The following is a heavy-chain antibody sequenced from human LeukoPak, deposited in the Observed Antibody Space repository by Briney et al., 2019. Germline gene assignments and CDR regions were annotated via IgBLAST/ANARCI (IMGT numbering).Heavy chain of an antibody. Sequence: SETLSLTCTVSGGSISSYYWSLIRQPPAKGLEWIGYIYYSGSTNYNPSLKSRVTISVDTSKNQFSLKLSSVTAADTAVYYCATSGYDSSGYILAFDIWGQGTMVTVSS. J-gene: IGHJ3*02. CDR3: ATSGYDSSGYILAFDI. CDR1: GGSISSYY. V-gene: IGHV4-59*01. D-gene: IGHD3-22*01. CDR2: IYYSGST.